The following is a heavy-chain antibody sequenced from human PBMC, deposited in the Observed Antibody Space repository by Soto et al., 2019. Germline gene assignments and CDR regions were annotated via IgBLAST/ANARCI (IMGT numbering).Heavy chain of an antibody. CDR1: GFTFSSYS. Sequence: EVQLVESGGGLVQPGGSLRLSCAASGFTFSSYSMNWVRQAPGKGLEWVSYISSSSSTIYYADSVKGRFTISRDNAKKSLYLQGNSLGAEDTAVYYCARDLNYGLVDYWGQGTVVTVSS. CDR2: ISSSSSTI. D-gene: IGHD4-17*01. J-gene: IGHJ4*02. V-gene: IGHV3-48*01. CDR3: ARDLNYGLVDY.